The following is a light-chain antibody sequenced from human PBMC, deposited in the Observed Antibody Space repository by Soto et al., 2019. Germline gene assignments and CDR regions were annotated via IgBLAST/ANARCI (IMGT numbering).Light chain of an antibody. CDR3: HQYDNAPQT. J-gene: IGKJ2*01. CDR2: GAS. Sequence: EIVLTQSPGTLSLSPGERASLSCRASQSVSSNFLAWYQQKPGQAPRLLIYGASSRATGIPGRFSGSGSGTDFTLTISRLEPEDFAVYYCHQYDNAPQTYGQGTKVDIK. CDR1: QSVSSNF. V-gene: IGKV3-20*01.